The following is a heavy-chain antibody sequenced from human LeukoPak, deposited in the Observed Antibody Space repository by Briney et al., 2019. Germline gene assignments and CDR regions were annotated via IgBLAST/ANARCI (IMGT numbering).Heavy chain of an antibody. V-gene: IGHV4-59*01. Sequence: SETLSLTCTVSGGSISSYYWSWIRQPPGKGLEWIGHMYYSGTGNYNPSLKSRVTISADTSKNQFSLKLSSVTAADTAVYYCARDFGNYDILTGYYHNWFDPWGQGTLVTVSS. D-gene: IGHD3-9*01. CDR1: GGSISSYY. CDR2: MYYSGTG. J-gene: IGHJ5*02. CDR3: ARDFGNYDILTGYYHNWFDP.